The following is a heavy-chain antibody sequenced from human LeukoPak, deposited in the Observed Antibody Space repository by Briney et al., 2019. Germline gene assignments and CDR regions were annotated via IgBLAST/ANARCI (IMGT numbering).Heavy chain of an antibody. J-gene: IGHJ4*02. D-gene: IGHD5-18*01. CDR1: GFTFSSYA. Sequence: PGGSLRLSCAASGFTFSSYAMHWVRQAPGKGLEWVAVISYDGSNKYYADSVKGRFTISRDNSKNTLYLQMNSLRAEDTAVYYCARGGYSYGYLDWGQGTLVTVSS. CDR2: ISYDGSNK. V-gene: IGHV3-30-3*01. CDR3: ARGGYSYGYLD.